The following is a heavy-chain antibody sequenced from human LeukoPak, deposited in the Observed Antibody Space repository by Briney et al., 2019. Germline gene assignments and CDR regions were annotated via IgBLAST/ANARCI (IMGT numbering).Heavy chain of an antibody. J-gene: IGHJ5*02. CDR2: IYYSGST. Sequence: SETLSLTCTVSGGSISSSSYYWGWIRQPPGKGLEWIGSIYYSGSTYYNPSLKSRVTISVDTSKNQFSLKLSSVTAADTAVYYCARDDGDDYSNWFDPWGQGTLVTVSS. V-gene: IGHV4-39*07. CDR1: GGSISSSSYY. CDR3: ARDDGDDYSNWFDP. D-gene: IGHD4-11*01.